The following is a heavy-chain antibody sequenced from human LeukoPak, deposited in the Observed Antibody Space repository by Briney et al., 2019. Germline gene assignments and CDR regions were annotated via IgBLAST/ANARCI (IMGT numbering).Heavy chain of an antibody. Sequence: GASVKVSCKASGYTFTSYGISWVRQGPGQGLGWMGWISAYNGNTNYAQKLQGRVTMTTDTSTSTAYMELRSLRSDDTAVYYCARIPPTIFGVVALFDYWGQGTLVTVSS. D-gene: IGHD3-3*01. CDR1: GYTFTSYG. J-gene: IGHJ4*02. CDR3: ARIPPTIFGVVALFDY. CDR2: ISAYNGNT. V-gene: IGHV1-18*01.